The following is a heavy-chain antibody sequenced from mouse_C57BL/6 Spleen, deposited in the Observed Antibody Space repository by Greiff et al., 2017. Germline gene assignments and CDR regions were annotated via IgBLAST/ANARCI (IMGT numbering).Heavy chain of an antibody. J-gene: IGHJ3*01. CDR1: GFTFSSYA. CDR3: ARRGNGGWFAY. CDR2: ISDGGSYT. Sequence: DVMLVESGGGLMKPGGSLKLSCAASGFTFSSYAMSWVRQTPEKRLEWVATISDGGSYTYYPDNVKGRFTISRDNAKNNLYLQMSHLKSEDTAMYYCARRGNGGWFAYWGQGTLVTVSA. V-gene: IGHV5-4*03.